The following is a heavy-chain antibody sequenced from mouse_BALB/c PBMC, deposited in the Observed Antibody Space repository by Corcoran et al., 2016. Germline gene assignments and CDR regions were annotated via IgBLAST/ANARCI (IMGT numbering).Heavy chain of an antibody. J-gene: IGHJ1*01. CDR3: AKNYGSRYDCYFDV. CDR2: ILPGSGST. CDR1: GYTFSGYW. Sequence: QVQLQQSGAELMKPGASVKISCKATGYTFSGYWIEWVKQRPGHGLEWIGEILPGSGSTNYNEKFKGKATFTAATSSNTAYMQLSSLTSEDSAVYSWAKNYGSRYDCYFDVWGAGTTVTVSS. D-gene: IGHD1-1*01. V-gene: IGHV1-9*01.